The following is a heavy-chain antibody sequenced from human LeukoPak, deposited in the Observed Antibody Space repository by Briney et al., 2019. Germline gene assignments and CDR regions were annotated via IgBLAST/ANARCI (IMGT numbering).Heavy chain of an antibody. Sequence: SETLSLTCTVSGGSISSYYWSWIRQPPGKGLEWIGYIYYSGSTNYNPSLKSRVTISVDTSKNQFSLKLSSVTAADTAISYCANYDIMAASQVYYFGNWGQGTLVTVSS. V-gene: IGHV4-59*08. CDR3: ANYDIMAASQVYYFGN. CDR2: IYYSGST. D-gene: IGHD3-9*01. J-gene: IGHJ4*02. CDR1: GGSISSYY.